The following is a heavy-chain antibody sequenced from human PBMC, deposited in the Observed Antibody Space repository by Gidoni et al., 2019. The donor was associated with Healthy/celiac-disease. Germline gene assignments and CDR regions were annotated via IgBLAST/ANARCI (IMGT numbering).Heavy chain of an antibody. CDR3: ARDLDAGFTGMDY. CDR1: GFTFSSYA. V-gene: IGHV3-30*04. J-gene: IGHJ4*02. CDR2: ISYDGSNK. Sequence: QVQLVESGGGVVQPGRSLRLSCAASGFTFSSYAMHWVRQAPGKGLEWVAVISYDGSNKYYADSVKGRFTISRDNSKNTLYLQMNSLRAEDTAVYYCARDLDAGFTGMDYWGQGTLVTVSS.